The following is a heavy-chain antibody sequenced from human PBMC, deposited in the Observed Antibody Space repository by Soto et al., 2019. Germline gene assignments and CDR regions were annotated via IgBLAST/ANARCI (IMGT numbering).Heavy chain of an antibody. CDR1: GFSFSSYA. CDR3: AKVIVEWELLNAFDS. CDR2: MRGRGGTT. D-gene: IGHD1-26*01. V-gene: IGHV3-23*01. J-gene: IGHJ4*02. Sequence: EVQLLESGGGLVQPGGYLRLSCAASGFSFSSYAMGWVRQAPGKGLEGVSGMRGRGGTTYYADSVKGRFTISRDNSKNTLYLQMDSLRAEDTAIYYCAKVIVEWELLNAFDSWGQGTLVTVSS.